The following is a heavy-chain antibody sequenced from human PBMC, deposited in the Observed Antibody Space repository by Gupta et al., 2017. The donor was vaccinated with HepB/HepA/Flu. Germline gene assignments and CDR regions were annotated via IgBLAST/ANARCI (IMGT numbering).Heavy chain of an antibody. J-gene: IGHJ6*02. CDR2: FDPEDGET. V-gene: IGHV1-24*01. D-gene: IGHD3-22*01. CDR1: GYTLTELS. CDR3: ATYQPTMIVVAYYYYGMDV. Sequence: QVQLVQSGAEVKKPGASVKVSCKVSGYTLTELSMHWVRQAPGKGLEWMGGFDPEDGETIYAQKFQGRVTMTEDTSTDTAYMELSSLRSEETAVYYGATYQPTMIVVAYYYYGMDVGGQGTTVTVSS.